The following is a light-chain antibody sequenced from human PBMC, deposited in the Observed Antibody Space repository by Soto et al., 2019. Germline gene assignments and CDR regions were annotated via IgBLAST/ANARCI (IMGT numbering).Light chain of an antibody. CDR3: QYYNSAPPT. CDR2: TTS. J-gene: IGKJ3*01. V-gene: IGKV1-27*01. CDR1: QGISNY. Sequence: DIQMTQSPSSLSASVGDRVSITCRASQGISNYLAWYQQKPGKVPKLLIYTTSTLRSGVPSRFSGSGSGTDFTLTISSLQPEDVATYYCQYYNSAPPTFGHGTRVDI.